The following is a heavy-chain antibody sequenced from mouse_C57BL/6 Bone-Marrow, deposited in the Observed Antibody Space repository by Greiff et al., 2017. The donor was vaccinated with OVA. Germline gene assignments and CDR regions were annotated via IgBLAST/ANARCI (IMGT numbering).Heavy chain of an antibody. CDR1: GFNIKDDY. J-gene: IGHJ2*01. Sequence: VQLQQSGAELVRPGASVKLSCTASGFNIKDDYMHWVKQRPEQGLEWIGWIDPENGDTEYASKFQGKATITEDPSSNTAYLQLMSLTTEDTAVYYCTSYGNFDYWGQGTTLTVSS. D-gene: IGHD2-1*01. CDR2: IDPENGDT. V-gene: IGHV14-4*01. CDR3: TSYGNFDY.